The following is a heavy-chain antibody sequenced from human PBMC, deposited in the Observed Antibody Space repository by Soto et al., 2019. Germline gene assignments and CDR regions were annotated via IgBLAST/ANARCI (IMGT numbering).Heavy chain of an antibody. CDR3: ARSGGLDRDFNY. Sequence: QVQLVPSGAEVKKPGSSVKVSCKASGGTFSSDSFSWVRQAPGQGLEWMGGIIPMFDTPIYAQKFQERGTITADESTSTAYMQLSSLRSGDTAVYYCARSGGLDRDFNYWGQGSLVTVSS. CDR1: GGTFSSDS. D-gene: IGHD2-15*01. J-gene: IGHJ4*02. CDR2: IIPMFDTP. V-gene: IGHV1-69*12.